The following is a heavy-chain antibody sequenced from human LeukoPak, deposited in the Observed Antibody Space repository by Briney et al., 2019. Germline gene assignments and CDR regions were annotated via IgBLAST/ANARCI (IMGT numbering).Heavy chain of an antibody. CDR2: IIPIFGTA. D-gene: IGHD3-9*01. V-gene: IGHV1-69*13. CDR1: GYTFTSYG. Sequence: SVKVSCKASGYTFTSYGISWVRQAPGQGLEWMGGIIPIFGTANYAQKFQGRVTITADESTSTAYMELSSLRSEDTAVYYCARGDILKGFFDYWGQGTLVTVSS. J-gene: IGHJ4*02. CDR3: ARGDILKGFFDY.